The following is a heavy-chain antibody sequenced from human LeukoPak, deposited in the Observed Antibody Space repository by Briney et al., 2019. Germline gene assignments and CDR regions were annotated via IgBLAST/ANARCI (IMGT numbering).Heavy chain of an antibody. CDR3: SRLQYTKGWEGLDF. CDR1: GFAFGGSA. D-gene: IGHD2-2*02. Sequence: PGGSLRLSCAASGFAFGGSAMHWVRQASGKGPEWVGRIKSKADNYATAYATSVQGRFAISRDDSKNTAYLQMDSLQTEDTAVYYCSRLQYTKGWEGLDFWGQGTLVTVSS. V-gene: IGHV3-73*01. J-gene: IGHJ4*02. CDR2: IKSKADNYAT.